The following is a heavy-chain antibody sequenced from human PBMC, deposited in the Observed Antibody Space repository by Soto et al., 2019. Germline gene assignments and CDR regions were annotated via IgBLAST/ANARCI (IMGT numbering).Heavy chain of an antibody. CDR1: GDSVSSDSAA. CDR2: TYYRSKWYN. CDR3: ARVSPYCTNGVCPDYGMDV. V-gene: IGHV6-1*01. J-gene: IGHJ6*02. D-gene: IGHD2-8*01. Sequence: SQTLSLTCAISGDSVSSDSAAWNWIRQSPSRGLEWLGRTYYRSKWYNDYAVSVKSRITINPDTSKNQFSLQLNSVTPEDTAVYYCARVSPYCTNGVCPDYGMDVWGQGTTVTVS.